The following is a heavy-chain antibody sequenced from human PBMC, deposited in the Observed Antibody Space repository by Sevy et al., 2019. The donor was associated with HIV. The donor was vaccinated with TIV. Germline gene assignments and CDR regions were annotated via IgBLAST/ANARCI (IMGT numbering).Heavy chain of an antibody. V-gene: IGHV3-23*01. Sequence: GGSLRLSCAASGFTLATYAMGWVRQAPGKGLEWVSAIRNSGSDTYYADSVKGRFTISRDNSKNMLYLQMNSLRAEDTAVYYCAKNINGGTNYYFDSWGQGTLVTVSS. CDR3: AKNINGGTNYYFDS. D-gene: IGHD2-8*01. CDR1: GFTLATYA. CDR2: IRNSGSDT. J-gene: IGHJ4*02.